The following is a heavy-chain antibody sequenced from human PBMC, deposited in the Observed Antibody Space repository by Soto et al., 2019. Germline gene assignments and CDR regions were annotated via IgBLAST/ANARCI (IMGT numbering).Heavy chain of an antibody. V-gene: IGHV4-34*01. J-gene: IGHJ4*02. Sequence: KPSETLSLTCAVYGGSFSGYYWSWIRQPPGKGLEWIGEINHSGSTNYNPSLKSRVTISVDTSKNQFSLKLSSVTAADTAVYYCATGSCSGGSCFVFDYWGQGNLVTVSS. CDR2: INHSGST. D-gene: IGHD2-15*01. CDR3: ATGSCSGGSCFVFDY. CDR1: GGSFSGYY.